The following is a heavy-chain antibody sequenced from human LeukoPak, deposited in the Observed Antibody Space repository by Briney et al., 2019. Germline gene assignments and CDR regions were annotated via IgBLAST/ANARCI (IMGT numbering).Heavy chain of an antibody. D-gene: IGHD3-9*01. CDR3: ARDLRYFDWSHIDY. J-gene: IGHJ4*02. CDR2: ISGYNGKT. V-gene: IGHV1-18*01. CDR1: GYTFNTYG. Sequence: ASVKVSCKASGYTFNTYGITWVRQAPGQGLEWMGWISGYNGKTKYAQKLQGRVTMTTDTSTSTAYMELRSLRSDDTAVYYCARDLRYFDWSHIDYWGQGTLVTVSS.